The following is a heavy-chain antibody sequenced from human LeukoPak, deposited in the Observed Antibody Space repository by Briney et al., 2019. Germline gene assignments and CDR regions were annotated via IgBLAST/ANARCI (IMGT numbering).Heavy chain of an antibody. Sequence: GSSVKVSCKASGGTFSSYAISWVRQAPGQGLEWMGGIIPIFGTANYAQKFQGRVTITADESTSTAYMELSSLRSEDTAVYYCASSFSRSPAAAEIGDYWGQGTLVAVSS. D-gene: IGHD6-13*01. CDR2: IIPIFGTA. CDR3: ASSFSRSPAAAEIGDY. J-gene: IGHJ4*02. CDR1: GGTFSSYA. V-gene: IGHV1-69*01.